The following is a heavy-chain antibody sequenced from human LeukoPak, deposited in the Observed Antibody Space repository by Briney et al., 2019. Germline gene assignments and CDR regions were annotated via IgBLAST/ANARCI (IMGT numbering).Heavy chain of an antibody. CDR1: GYTFTSYG. D-gene: IGHD3-22*01. CDR2: ISAYNGNT. J-gene: IGHJ5*02. Sequence: ASVKVSFKASGYTFTSYGISWVRQAPGQGLEWMGWISAYNGNTNYAQKLQGRVTMTTDTSTSTAYMELRSLRSDDTAVYYCARNVDYYDSSGYFLGWFDPWGQGTLVTVSS. CDR3: ARNVDYYDSSGYFLGWFDP. V-gene: IGHV1-18*01.